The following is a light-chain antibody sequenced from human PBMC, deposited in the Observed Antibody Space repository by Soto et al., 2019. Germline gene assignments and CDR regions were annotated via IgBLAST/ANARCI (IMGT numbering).Light chain of an antibody. CDR3: SSSAGTKNMV. Sequence: QSVLTQPPSASGSPGQSVTISCTGTSSDVGGSNYVSWYQQHPGKAPKLMISEVNKRPSGVPDRFSGSKSGNTASLTVSGLQAEDEADYYCSSSAGTKNMVFGGRTKLTVL. CDR2: EVN. J-gene: IGLJ2*01. V-gene: IGLV2-8*01. CDR1: SSDVGGSNY.